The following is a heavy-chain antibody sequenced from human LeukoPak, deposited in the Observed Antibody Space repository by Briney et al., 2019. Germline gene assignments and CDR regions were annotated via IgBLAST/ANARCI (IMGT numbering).Heavy chain of an antibody. D-gene: IGHD1-7*01. CDR3: ARGLNWNYDLGWVAP. CDR1: GYSFSSCS. V-gene: IGHV1-18*01. CDR2: ISGYNGNT. J-gene: IGHJ5*02. Sequence: ASVKVSCKASGYSFSSCSISWVRQARGQGLEWMGWISGYNGNTNYAQKFQGRVTLTTDTSTSTAYMELRSLRSDDTAIYYCARGLNWNYDLGWVAPWGQGTLVAVSS.